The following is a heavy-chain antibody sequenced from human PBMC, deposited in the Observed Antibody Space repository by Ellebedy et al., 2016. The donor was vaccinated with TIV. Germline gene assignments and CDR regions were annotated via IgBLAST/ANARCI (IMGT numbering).Heavy chain of an antibody. J-gene: IGHJ4*02. Sequence: SETLSLTXSVSNGSINTIPHYWSWIRQFPGRRLEWIGYIYSSGNTYYNPSLRSRVSMSVDTSRNQFSLRLSSVTAADTAVYFCARDPPQSDYASGRAPGYHFDSWGRGALVTVSP. CDR2: IYSSGNT. D-gene: IGHD3-10*01. V-gene: IGHV4-31*03. CDR1: NGSINTIPHY. CDR3: ARDPPQSDYASGRAPGYHFDS.